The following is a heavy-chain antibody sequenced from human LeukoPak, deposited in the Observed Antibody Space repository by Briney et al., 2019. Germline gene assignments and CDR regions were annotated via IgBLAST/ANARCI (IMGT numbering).Heavy chain of an antibody. CDR1: GFTSSSHS. CDR2: ISGSGGST. CDR3: AKGRWFGELLPNWFDP. Sequence: GASLRLSCAASGFTSSSHSMSCVRQAPGEGLEWVSAISGSGGSTYYADSVKGRFTISRDNSKNTLYLQMNSLRAEDTAVYYCAKGRWFGELLPNWFDPWGQGTLVTVSS. V-gene: IGHV3-23*01. J-gene: IGHJ5*02. D-gene: IGHD3-10*01.